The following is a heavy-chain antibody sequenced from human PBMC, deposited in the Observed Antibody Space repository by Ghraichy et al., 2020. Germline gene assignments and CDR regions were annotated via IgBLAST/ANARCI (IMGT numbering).Heavy chain of an antibody. CDR3: ARGGYWFLVFRLDT. CDR1: GDSVSNNGVS. Sequence: SQTLSLTCAVSGDSVSNNGVSWNWLRQSLSRGLEWLGRTYYRSKWYDDYAVSVRSRMTINADTSRNQFSLQLNSVTPEDTAVYYCARGGYWFLVFRLDTWGQGTLVTVSS. J-gene: IGHJ5*02. V-gene: IGHV6-1*01. CDR2: TYYRSKWYD. D-gene: IGHD2-15*01.